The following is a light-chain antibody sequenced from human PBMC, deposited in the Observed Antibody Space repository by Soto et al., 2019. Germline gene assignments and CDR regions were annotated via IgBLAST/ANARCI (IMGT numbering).Light chain of an antibody. Sequence: EIVMTQSPATLSVSPGERATLSCRASQSVSSNLAWYQQKPGQTPRLLIYGASTRAIGIPARFSGSGSGTEFTLTINSLQSEDFAVYYCQQYNKSLWTFGQGTNVEI. CDR3: QQYNKSLWT. V-gene: IGKV3-15*01. J-gene: IGKJ1*01. CDR1: QSVSSN. CDR2: GAS.